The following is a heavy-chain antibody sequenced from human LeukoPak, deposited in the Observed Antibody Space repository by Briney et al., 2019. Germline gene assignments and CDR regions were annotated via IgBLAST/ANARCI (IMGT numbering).Heavy chain of an antibody. CDR1: GFTFRTFE. V-gene: IGHV3-48*03. J-gene: IGHJ4*02. CDR2: ISSSGSNI. Sequence: PGGSLRLSCAASGFTFRTFEMNWVRHAPGKGLEWVSYISSSGSNIYYADSVKGRFTISRDNAKNSLYLQMNSLRVEDTAVYYCARADMATITIDYWGQGTLVTVSS. D-gene: IGHD5-24*01. CDR3: ARADMATITIDY.